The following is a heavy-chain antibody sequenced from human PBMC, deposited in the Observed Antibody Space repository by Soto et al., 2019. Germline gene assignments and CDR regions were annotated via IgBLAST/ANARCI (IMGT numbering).Heavy chain of an antibody. CDR3: AKFGITRTISYGMDV. CDR2: FSGSTGST. J-gene: IGHJ6*02. Sequence: PGGSLRLSCAASVFTFSSYAMSCVRQAPGKGLEGVSAFSGSTGSTYYADSVKGRFTISRDNSKNTLSLQMNSLRAEDTAVYYCAKFGITRTISYGMDVGGQGTTVTVSS. CDR1: VFTFSSYA. V-gene: IGHV3-23*01. D-gene: IGHD1-20*01.